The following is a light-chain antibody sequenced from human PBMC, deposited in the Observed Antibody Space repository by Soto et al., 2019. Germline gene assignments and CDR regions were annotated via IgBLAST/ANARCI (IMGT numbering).Light chain of an antibody. CDR1: SSDVGGYNY. J-gene: IGLJ1*01. V-gene: IGLV2-11*01. CDR3: CSYAGSYTFYG. CDR2: DVS. Sequence: QSTLTQPRSVSWSPGQSVTISCTGTSSDVGGYNYVSWYQQHPGKAPKLMIYDVSKRPSGVPDRFSGSKSGNTASLTISGLQAEDEADYYCCSYAGSYTFYGFGTGTKV.